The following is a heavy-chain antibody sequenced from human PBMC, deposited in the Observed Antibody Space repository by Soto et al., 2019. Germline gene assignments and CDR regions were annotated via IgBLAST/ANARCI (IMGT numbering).Heavy chain of an antibody. V-gene: IGHV1-69*01. J-gene: IGHJ6*02. CDR2: IIPIFGTA. CDR3: AREECSGGSCYSGYYYYGMDV. CDR1: GGTFSSYA. D-gene: IGHD2-15*01. Sequence: QVQLVQSGAEVKKPGSSVKVSCKASGGTFSSYAISWVRQAPGQGLEWMGGIIPIFGTANYAQKFQGRGTITADESTSTAYMELSSLRSEDTAVYYCAREECSGGSCYSGYYYYGMDVWGQGTTVTVSS.